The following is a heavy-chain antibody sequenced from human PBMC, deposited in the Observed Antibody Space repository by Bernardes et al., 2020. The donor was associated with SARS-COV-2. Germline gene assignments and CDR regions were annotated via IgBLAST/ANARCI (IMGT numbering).Heavy chain of an antibody. Sequence: SETLSLTCAVSGASVSSATYYWTWIRQPPGKGLEWIGNIFYDGSTYYNPSLKSRITISLDTSKNQFFLKLKSLTLADTAIYYCVLAGPTSMSTRAFDQWGPGTLVTVSS. CDR1: GASVSSATYY. D-gene: IGHD2-15*01. V-gene: IGHV4-39*07. CDR3: VLAGPTSMSTRAFDQ. CDR2: IFYDGST. J-gene: IGHJ4*02.